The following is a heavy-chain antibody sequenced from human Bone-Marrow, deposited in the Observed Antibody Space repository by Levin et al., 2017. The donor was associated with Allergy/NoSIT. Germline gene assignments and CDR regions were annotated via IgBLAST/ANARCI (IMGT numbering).Heavy chain of an antibody. V-gene: IGHV1-2*06. CDR2: INPNGGGP. Sequence: GESLKISCKASGYTFTGHYLHWVRQAPGQGLEWLGRINPNGGGPDYAQKFQGRVTMTRDTSMSTVYMELSSLRSDDTAVYYCARDLMEWTVRYGLDAWGQGTTVTVSS. CDR1: GYTFTGHY. CDR3: ARDLMEWTVRYGLDA. D-gene: IGHD3-3*01. J-gene: IGHJ6*02.